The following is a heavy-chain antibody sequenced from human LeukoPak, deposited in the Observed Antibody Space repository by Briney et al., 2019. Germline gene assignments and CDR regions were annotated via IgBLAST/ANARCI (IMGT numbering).Heavy chain of an antibody. CDR2: INHSGST. V-gene: IGHV4-34*01. CDR3: ASGLDSVGNDY. D-gene: IGHD2-15*01. Sequence: PSETLSLTCAVYGGSFSGYYWSWIRQPPGKGLEWIGEINHSGSTNYNPSLKSRVTISVDTSKNQFSLKLSSVTAADTAVYYCASGLDSVGNDYWGQGTLVTVSS. J-gene: IGHJ4*02. CDR1: GGSFSGYY.